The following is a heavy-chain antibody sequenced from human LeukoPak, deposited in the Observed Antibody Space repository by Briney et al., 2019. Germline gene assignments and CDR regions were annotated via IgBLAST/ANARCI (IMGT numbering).Heavy chain of an antibody. CDR2: FHPENDEI. CDR1: GSSLSDLS. Sequence: ASVKVSCTVSGSSLSDLSMHWVRHSPPKGLEWLGGFHPENDEIIYAQNFQGRVTMSEDTSRDTAYMELRSLRSDDTAVYYCVTGDHSPHYFHYWGQGSLVTVSS. CDR3: VTGDHSPHYFHY. V-gene: IGHV1-24*01. D-gene: IGHD4-11*01. J-gene: IGHJ4*02.